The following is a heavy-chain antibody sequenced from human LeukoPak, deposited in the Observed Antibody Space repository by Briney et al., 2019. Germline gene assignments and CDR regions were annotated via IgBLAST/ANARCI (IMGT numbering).Heavy chain of an antibody. CDR1: GFTFSSYA. Sequence: GTSLRLSCAASGFTFSSYAIHWVRQSPGKGLERVAAISYDGSNKFYAESEKGRFSISRDDSKNTLYMQMSSLRAEDTAVYYCARDGGIQLRLLYFFDSWGQGTLVTVSS. CDR3: ARDGGIQLRLLYFFDS. D-gene: IGHD1-1*01. CDR2: ISYDGSNK. J-gene: IGHJ4*02. V-gene: IGHV3-30*04.